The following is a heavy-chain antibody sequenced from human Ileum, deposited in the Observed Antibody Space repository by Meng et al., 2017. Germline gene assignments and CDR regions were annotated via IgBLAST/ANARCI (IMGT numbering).Heavy chain of an antibody. J-gene: IGHJ4*02. Sequence: HVQLQEPGPGLVEPSGTLSLTCAVSGASISSGYWWSWVRQPPGKGLEWIGEIHHGGDTNYNPSLKSRVTISVDKSNNQYSLRLTSVTAADTAMYYCARNGAYSADHWGQGTLVTVSS. CDR1: GASISSGYW. D-gene: IGHD2-15*01. CDR2: IHHGGDT. CDR3: ARNGAYSADH. V-gene: IGHV4-4*02.